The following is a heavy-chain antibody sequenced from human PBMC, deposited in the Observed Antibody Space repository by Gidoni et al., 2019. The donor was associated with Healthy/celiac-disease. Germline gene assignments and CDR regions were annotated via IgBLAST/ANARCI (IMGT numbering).Heavy chain of an antibody. CDR3: AREGCSSTSCYSYVGLLDYYYGMDV. J-gene: IGHJ6*02. D-gene: IGHD2-2*01. CDR1: GATFSSYA. V-gene: IGHV1-69*18. CDR2: IIPIVVTA. Sequence: QVQLVQSGAEVKKPGSSVKVSCKASGATFSSYAISWVRPAPGQGLEWMGRIIPIVVTANYAQKFQGRVTMTADESTSTAYMELSNLRSEDTAVYYCAREGCSSTSCYSYVGLLDYYYGMDVWGQGTTVTVSS.